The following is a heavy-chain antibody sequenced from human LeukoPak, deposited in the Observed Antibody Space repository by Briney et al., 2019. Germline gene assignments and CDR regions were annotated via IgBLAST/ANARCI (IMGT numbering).Heavy chain of an antibody. CDR3: ARGYYGSGSYYYYYYMDV. J-gene: IGHJ6*03. CDR1: GYTFTSYY. V-gene: IGHV1-69*13. Sequence: ASVKVSCKASGYTFTSYYMHWVRQAPGQGLEWMGGIIPIFGTANCAQKFQGRVTITADESTSTAYMELSSLRSEDTAVYYCARGYYGSGSYYYYYYMDVWGKGTTVTISS. D-gene: IGHD3-10*01. CDR2: IIPIFGTA.